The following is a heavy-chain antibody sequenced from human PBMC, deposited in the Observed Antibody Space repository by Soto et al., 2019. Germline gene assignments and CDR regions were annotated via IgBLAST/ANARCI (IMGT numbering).Heavy chain of an antibody. D-gene: IGHD6-19*01. CDR2: IYYSGGP. Sequence: QVQLQESGPGLVRPSGTLSLTCAVSGDSINSNYCWTWVRQPPGKGLEWIAEIYYSGGPSYNPSLKSGVTISMDKSKNQFSLNLTSVTAADTAMYYCARDTGWGLGYWGQGTLVTVSS. CDR3: ARDTGWGLGY. J-gene: IGHJ4*02. V-gene: IGHV4-4*02. CDR1: GDSINSNYC.